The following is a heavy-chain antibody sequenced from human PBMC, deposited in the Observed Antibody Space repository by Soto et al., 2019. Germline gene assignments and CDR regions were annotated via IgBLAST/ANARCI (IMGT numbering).Heavy chain of an antibody. Sequence: SCAASAFTFSSYAMSWLRQAPGKGLEWVSGISGSGANTYYADSVKGRFTISRDNSKNTLYLQMNSLRAEDTAVYYCAKDLFGNYADYFDYWGQGTLVTVSS. CDR3: AKDLFGNYADYFDY. J-gene: IGHJ4*02. D-gene: IGHD4-4*01. CDR1: AFTFSSYA. CDR2: ISGSGANT. V-gene: IGHV3-23*01.